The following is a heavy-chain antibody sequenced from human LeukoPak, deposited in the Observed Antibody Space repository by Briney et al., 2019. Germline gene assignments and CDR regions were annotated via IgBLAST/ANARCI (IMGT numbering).Heavy chain of an antibody. CDR1: GFTFSSYA. CDR2: ITTSGGST. J-gene: IGHJ4*02. V-gene: IGHV3-23*01. D-gene: IGHD2-15*01. Sequence: GGSLRLSCAASGFTFSSYAMSWVRQAPGEGLEWVSSITTSGGSTYYADTVKGRFTISRDNAKNTLYLQMNSLKTEDTAVYFCARARYCAVGTCYKDYWGQGTLVTVSS. CDR3: ARARYCAVGTCYKDY.